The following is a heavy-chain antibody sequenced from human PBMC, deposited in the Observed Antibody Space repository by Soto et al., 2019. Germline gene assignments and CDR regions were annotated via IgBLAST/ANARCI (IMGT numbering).Heavy chain of an antibody. CDR1: GFTFSSYA. V-gene: IGHV3-23*01. CDR2: ISGSGGST. J-gene: IGHJ4*02. D-gene: IGHD5-18*01. Sequence: GGSLRLSCAASGFTFSSYAMSWVRQAPGKGLEWVSAISGSGGSTYYADSVKGRFTISRDNSKNTLYLQMNSLRDEDTAVYYCARDPGSSYGPPDYWGQGTLVTVSS. CDR3: ARDPGSSYGPPDY.